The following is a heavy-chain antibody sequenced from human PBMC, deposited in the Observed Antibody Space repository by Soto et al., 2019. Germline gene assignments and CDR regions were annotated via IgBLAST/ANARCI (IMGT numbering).Heavy chain of an antibody. CDR3: AREGGIVVVTGDAFDI. CDR2: ISAYNGNT. CDR1: GYTFTSYG. V-gene: IGHV1-18*01. D-gene: IGHD2-21*02. Sequence: QVQLVQSGAEVKKPGASVKVSCKASGYTFTSYGISWVRQAPGQGLEWMGWISAYNGNTNYAQKLQGRVTMTTDTSTSTADMELRSLRSDDTAVYYCAREGGIVVVTGDAFDIWGQGTMVTVSS. J-gene: IGHJ3*02.